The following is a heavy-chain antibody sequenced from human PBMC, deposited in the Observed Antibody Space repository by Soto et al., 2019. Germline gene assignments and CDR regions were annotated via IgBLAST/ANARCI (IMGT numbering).Heavy chain of an antibody. CDR2: IYYSGST. CDR1: GGSISSVGYY. CDR3: ARGQYYYDSSGYYLGWFDP. Sequence: QVQLQESGPGLVKPSQTLSLTCTVSGGSISSVGYYWSWIRHHPGKGLGGIGYIYYSGSTYYNPSLKSRVTISVDTSKNQFSLKLSSVTAADTAVYYCARGQYYYDSSGYYLGWFDPWGQGTLVTVSS. J-gene: IGHJ5*02. V-gene: IGHV4-31*03. D-gene: IGHD3-22*01.